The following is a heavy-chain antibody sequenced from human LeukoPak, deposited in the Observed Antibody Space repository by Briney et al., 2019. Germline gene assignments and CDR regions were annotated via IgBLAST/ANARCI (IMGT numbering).Heavy chain of an antibody. Sequence: GRSLRLSCAASGFTFSSNGMHWVRQAPGKGLEWVALIWYDGSNKYYADSVKGRFTISRDNSKNTLYLQMDSLRAEDTAVYYCARGVATIGKFDYWGQGTLVTVSS. CDR2: IWYDGSNK. CDR3: ARGVATIGKFDY. D-gene: IGHD5-12*01. V-gene: IGHV3-33*01. CDR1: GFTFSSNG. J-gene: IGHJ4*02.